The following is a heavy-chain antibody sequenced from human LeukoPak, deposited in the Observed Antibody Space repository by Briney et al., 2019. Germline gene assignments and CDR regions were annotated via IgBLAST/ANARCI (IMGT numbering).Heavy chain of an antibody. CDR1: GFTFSSYE. D-gene: IGHD1-1*01. Sequence: GSLRLSCAASGFTFSSYEMNWVRQAPGKGLEWVSYISSSGSTIYYADSVKGRFTISRDNAKNSQYLQMNSLRAEDTAVYYCASYGGPYGTGYYFDYWGQGTLVTVSS. V-gene: IGHV3-48*03. CDR2: ISSSGSTI. J-gene: IGHJ4*02. CDR3: ASYGGPYGTGYYFDY.